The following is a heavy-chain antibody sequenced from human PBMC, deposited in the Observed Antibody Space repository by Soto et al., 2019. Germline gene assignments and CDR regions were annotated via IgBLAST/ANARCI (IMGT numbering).Heavy chain of an antibody. J-gene: IGHJ4*02. CDR1: GGSFSGYY. V-gene: IGHV4-34*01. CDR2: INHSGST. D-gene: IGHD2-15*01. CDR3: ARYASSGDRIDY. Sequence: SETLSLTCAVYGGSFSGYYWSWIRQPPGKGLEWIGEINHSGSTNYNPSLKSRVTISVDTSKNQFSLKLSSVTAADTAVYYCARYASSGDRIDYWGQGTLVTVS.